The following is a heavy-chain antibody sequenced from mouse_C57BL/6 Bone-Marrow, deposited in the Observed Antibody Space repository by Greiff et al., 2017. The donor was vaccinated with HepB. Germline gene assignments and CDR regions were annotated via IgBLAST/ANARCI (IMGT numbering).Heavy chain of an antibody. CDR2: ISYDGSN. D-gene: IGHD2-2*01. J-gene: IGHJ3*01. CDR1: GYSITSGYY. CDR3: ARRWVTTTY. V-gene: IGHV3-6*01. Sequence: ESGPGLVKPSQSLSLTCSVTGYSITSGYYWNWIRQFPGNKLEWMGYISYDGSNNYNPSLKNRISITRDTSKNQFSLKLNSVTTEDTATYYCARRWVTTTYWGQGTLVTVSA.